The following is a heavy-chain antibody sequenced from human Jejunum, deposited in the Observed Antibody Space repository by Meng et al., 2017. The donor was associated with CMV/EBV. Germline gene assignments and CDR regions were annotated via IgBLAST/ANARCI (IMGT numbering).Heavy chain of an antibody. Sequence: FSSYGMHWVSQDPGKGLEWVAFIRYDGTNKYYADSVKGRFTISRDTSKNTLYLQMNSLRAEDTAVYYCAKGARYCIATSCNWFDPWGQGTLVTVSS. CDR3: AKGARYCIATSCNWFDP. V-gene: IGHV3-30*02. CDR2: IRYDGTNK. D-gene: IGHD2-2*01. J-gene: IGHJ5*02. CDR1: FSSYG.